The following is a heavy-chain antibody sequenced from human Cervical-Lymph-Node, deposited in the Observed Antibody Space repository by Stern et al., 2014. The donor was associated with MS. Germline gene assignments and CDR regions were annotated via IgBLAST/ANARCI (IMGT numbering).Heavy chain of an antibody. D-gene: IGHD4-17*01. J-gene: IGHJ4*02. Sequence: EVQLVASGGGLVKPGASLRISCDASGFTFSHYSINWVRQAPGKGLEWLSSIINNSTHTYYADSVEGRFTISRDSAKDSVSLHMVSLRAEDTAVYYCARARVGDYARSPHLDSWGQGTLVTVSS. CDR3: ARARVGDYARSPHLDS. CDR2: IINNSTHT. CDR1: GFTFSHYS. V-gene: IGHV3-21*01.